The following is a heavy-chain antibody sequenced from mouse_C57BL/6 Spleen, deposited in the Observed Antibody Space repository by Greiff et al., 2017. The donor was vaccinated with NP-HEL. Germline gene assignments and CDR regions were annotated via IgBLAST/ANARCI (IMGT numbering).Heavy chain of an antibody. D-gene: IGHD1-1*01. Sequence: QVQLQQSGAELARPGASVKLSCKASGYTFTSYGISWVKQRTGQGLEWIGEIYPRSGNTYYNEKFKGKATLTADKSSSTAYMELRSLTSEDSAVYFCARYGGLLYAMDYWGQGTSVTVSS. CDR3: ARYGGLLYAMDY. CDR2: IYPRSGNT. V-gene: IGHV1-81*01. CDR1: GYTFTSYG. J-gene: IGHJ4*01.